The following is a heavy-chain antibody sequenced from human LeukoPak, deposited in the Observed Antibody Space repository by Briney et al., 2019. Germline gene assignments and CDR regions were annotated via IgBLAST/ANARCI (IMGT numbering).Heavy chain of an antibody. CDR1: GFSFSNYA. D-gene: IGHD3-10*01. CDR2: IIGSGDVT. J-gene: IGHJ4*02. V-gene: IGHV3-23*01. Sequence: PGGSLRLSCAASGFSFSNYAMTWVRQAPGKGLEWVSTIIGSGDVTYYADPVKGRFTISRDNSKNTLFLQMNSLRAEDTAVYFCASDADWFESIQYYFDNWGQGTLVTVSS. CDR3: ASDADWFESIQYYFDN.